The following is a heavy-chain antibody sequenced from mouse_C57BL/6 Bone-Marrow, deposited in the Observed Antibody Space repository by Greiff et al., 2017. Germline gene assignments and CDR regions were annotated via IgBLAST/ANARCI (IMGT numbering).Heavy chain of an antibody. J-gene: IGHJ1*03. CDR2: IYPRSGTT. CDR3: ARPCDWYFDV. V-gene: IGHV1-81*01. CDR1: GYTFTSYG. Sequence: QVQLKQSGAELARPGASVKLSCKASGYTFTSYGISWVKQRTGQGLEWIGEIYPRSGTTYYNEKFKGKATMTADKSSSTAYMGLRSLTSEVSAVYFCARPCDWYFDVWGTGTTVTVSS.